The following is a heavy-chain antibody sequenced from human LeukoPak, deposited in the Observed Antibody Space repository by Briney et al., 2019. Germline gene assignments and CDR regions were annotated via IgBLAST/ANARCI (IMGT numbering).Heavy chain of an antibody. CDR3: ARDKIVGATHFDY. J-gene: IGHJ4*02. D-gene: IGHD1-26*01. V-gene: IGHV3-7*01. Sequence: PGGTLRLSCAASGFTFSNYWMSWVRQAPGKGLEWVAHMKQDGSETYYVDSVKGRFTISRDNAKNSLYLQMNSLRAEDTAVYYCARDKIVGATHFDYWGQGALVTVSS. CDR2: MKQDGSET. CDR1: GFTFSNYW.